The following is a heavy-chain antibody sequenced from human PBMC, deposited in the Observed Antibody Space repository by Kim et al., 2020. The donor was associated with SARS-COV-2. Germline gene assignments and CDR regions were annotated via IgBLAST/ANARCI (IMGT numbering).Heavy chain of an antibody. CDR2: ISGSSKYV. CDR3: ARDGDWGRVEAGYFQY. Sequence: GGSLRLSCEVSGFIFSDYGMSWVRQAPGRGLEWVAFISGSSKYVFYADSVKGRFSISRDDVQNLVFLQMNSLRSEDTGTYYCARDGDWGRVEAGYFQYWG. V-gene: IGHV3-21*06. J-gene: IGHJ1*01. CDR1: GFIFSDYG. D-gene: IGHD3-16*01.